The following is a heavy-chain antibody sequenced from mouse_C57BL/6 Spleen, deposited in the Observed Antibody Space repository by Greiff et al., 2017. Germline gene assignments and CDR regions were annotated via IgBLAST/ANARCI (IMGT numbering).Heavy chain of an antibody. CDR2: IDPSDSDT. V-gene: IGHV1-69*01. CDR1: GYTFTSYW. CDR3: ARKDDYNFNYFDY. J-gene: IGHJ2*01. D-gene: IGHD1-3*01. Sequence: VQLQQPGAELVMPGASVKLSCKASGYTFTSYWMHWVKQRPGPGLEWIGEIDPSDSDTNYIQKFKGKSTLTVDNSSSTTYMQLSSLTSEDSAVYYWARKDDYNFNYFDYWGQGTTLTVSS.